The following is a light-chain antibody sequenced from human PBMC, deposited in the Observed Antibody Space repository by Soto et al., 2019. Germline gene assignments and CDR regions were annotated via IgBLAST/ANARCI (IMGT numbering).Light chain of an antibody. J-gene: IGKJ1*01. Sequence: TQMTQSRSTLSSSGGDRGTVTCRASQTIGSWLAWYQQKPGRAPKLLIFDASSLESGVPSRFSGNGSGTEFTLTISGLQPDDFVSYSCQEYNRHLGMFGQGTKV. CDR3: QEYNRHLGM. CDR1: QTIGSW. CDR2: DAS. V-gene: IGKV1-5*01.